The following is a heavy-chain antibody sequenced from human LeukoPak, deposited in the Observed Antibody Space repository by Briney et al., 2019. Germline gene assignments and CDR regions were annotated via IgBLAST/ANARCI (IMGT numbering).Heavy chain of an antibody. CDR3: AREKDYSSWYSYY. V-gene: IGHV1-3*01. Sequence: ASVKVSCKASGYTFTSYDINWVRQAPGQRLEWMGWINAGNGNTKYSQKFQGRVTITRDTSASTAYMELSSLRSEDTAVYYCAREKDYSSWYSYYWGQGTLVTVSS. D-gene: IGHD6-6*01. CDR2: INAGNGNT. J-gene: IGHJ4*02. CDR1: GYTFTSYD.